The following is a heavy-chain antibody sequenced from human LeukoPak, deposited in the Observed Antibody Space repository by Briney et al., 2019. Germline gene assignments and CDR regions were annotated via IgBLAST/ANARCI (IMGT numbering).Heavy chain of an antibody. CDR1: GGSISSYY. CDR3: ARVFVAGSRHEVFDY. V-gene: IGHV4-59*01. D-gene: IGHD6-19*01. Sequence: SETLSLTCTVSGGSISSYYWSWTRQPPGKGLEWIGYIYYSGSTNYNPSLKSRVTISVDTSKNQFSLKLSSVTAADTAVYYCARVFVAGSRHEVFDYWGQGTLVTVSS. CDR2: IYYSGST. J-gene: IGHJ4*02.